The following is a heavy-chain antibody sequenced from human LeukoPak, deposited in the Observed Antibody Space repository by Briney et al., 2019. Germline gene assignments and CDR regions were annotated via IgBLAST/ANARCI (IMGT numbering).Heavy chain of an antibody. Sequence: GSLRLSCTASGFTFSSYAMSWVRQAPGKGLEWVSAISGSGGSTYYADSVKGRFTISRDNSKNTLYLQMNSLRAEDTAVYYCAKGGCSGRPIDYWGQGTLVTVSS. V-gene: IGHV3-23*01. CDR1: GFTFSSYA. J-gene: IGHJ4*02. D-gene: IGHD3-10*02. CDR3: AKGGCSGRPIDY. CDR2: ISGSGGST.